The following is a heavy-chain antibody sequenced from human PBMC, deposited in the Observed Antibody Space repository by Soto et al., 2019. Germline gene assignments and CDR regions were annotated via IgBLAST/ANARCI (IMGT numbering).Heavy chain of an antibody. Sequence: QVQLQESGPGLVKPSQTLSLTCTVSGGSIRNSGYYWSWIRQLPGKGLGWIGFISYSGSTDYAPSRNSWVTSSIYTSKCQYSLNLSCVTAADTAVYYCGSEAVTKRDFYYYGMDVWGRRTTVTVSS. V-gene: IGHV4-31*03. CDR3: GSEAVTKRDFYYYGMDV. CDR1: GGSIRNSGYY. CDR2: ISYSGST. D-gene: IGHD4-4*01. J-gene: IGHJ6*02.